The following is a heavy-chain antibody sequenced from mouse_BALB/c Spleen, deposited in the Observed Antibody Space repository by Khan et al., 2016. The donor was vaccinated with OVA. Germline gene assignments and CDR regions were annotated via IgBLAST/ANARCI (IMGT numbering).Heavy chain of an antibody. J-gene: IGHJ2*01. CDR1: GYTFINYR. CDR2: INHSTGYT. Sequence: QVQLQQSGAELAKPGESVKMSCKASGYTFINYRILWIKQRPGQGLEGIGYINHSTGYTEYNQNFKDKATLTADKSSSTAYMQLSSLTSEDSAVYYCARRGLRWDFDYWGQGTTLTVSS. V-gene: IGHV1-4*01. CDR3: ARRGLRWDFDY. D-gene: IGHD1-1*01.